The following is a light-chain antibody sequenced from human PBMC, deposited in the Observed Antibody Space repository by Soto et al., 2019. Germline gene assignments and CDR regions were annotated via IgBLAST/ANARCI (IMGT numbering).Light chain of an antibody. CDR3: QQYGTSPPIT. CDR1: QSVSSN. V-gene: IGKV3-20*01. Sequence: EIVMTQSPATLSVSPGERATLSCRASQSVSSNLAWYQQKPGQAPRLLIYGASSRATGIPDRFSGSGSGRDFSLTIKRLEPEDSAVYYCQQYGTSPPITCGKGKRREIK. J-gene: IGKJ5*01. CDR2: GAS.